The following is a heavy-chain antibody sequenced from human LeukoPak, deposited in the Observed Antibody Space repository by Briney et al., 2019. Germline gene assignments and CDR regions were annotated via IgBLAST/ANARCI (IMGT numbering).Heavy chain of an antibody. Sequence: PSETLSLTCIVSGGSLHRSFWSWVRQPPGEGLEWIGHVDSSGTTDYSPSLKSRLTISMEKSRNQFFLSLPSVTAADTALYYCGMRPAVDGPIDNWGQGTLVAVSS. CDR1: GGSLHRSF. J-gene: IGHJ4*02. CDR2: VDSSGTT. CDR3: GMRPAVDGPIDN. V-gene: IGHV4-59*03. D-gene: IGHD3/OR15-3a*01.